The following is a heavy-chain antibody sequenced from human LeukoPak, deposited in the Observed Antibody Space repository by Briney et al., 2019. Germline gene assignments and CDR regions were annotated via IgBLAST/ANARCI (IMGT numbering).Heavy chain of an antibody. J-gene: IGHJ4*02. CDR1: GGSFSSYY. V-gene: IGHV4-59*08. D-gene: IGHD6-13*01. CDR3: ARQLVAAGTFDY. Sequence: SETLSLTCAVYGGSFSSYYWSWIRQPPGKGLEWIGYIYYSGSTNYNPSLKSRVTISVDTSKNQFSLKLSSVTAADTAVYYCARQLVAAGTFDYWGQGTLVTVSS. CDR2: IYYSGST.